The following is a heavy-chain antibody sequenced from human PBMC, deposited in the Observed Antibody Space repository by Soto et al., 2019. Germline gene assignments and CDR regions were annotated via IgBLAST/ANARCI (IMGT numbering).Heavy chain of an antibody. J-gene: IGHJ4*02. CDR3: ATGSSGHYDSFDL. CDR2: ISAVGGT. D-gene: IGHD3-22*01. CDR1: GFTFRNYA. Sequence: GESLKISCAASGFTFRNYAMTWVRQAPGKGLQWVSTISAVGGTYYADSVKGRFTISRDNSKNTFFLQMNSLSAEDTAVYYCATGSSGHYDSFDLWGQGTLVTVPS. V-gene: IGHV3-23*01.